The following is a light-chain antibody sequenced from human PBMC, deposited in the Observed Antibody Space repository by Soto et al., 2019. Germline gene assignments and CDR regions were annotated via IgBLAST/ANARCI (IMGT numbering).Light chain of an antibody. V-gene: IGKV1-12*01. CDR3: QQANSFPRT. Sequence: DIQMTQSPSSVSASVGYRVTITCRSSQVISIWLAWYPQKPGKAPKPLIYGASTLQSGVPSRFRGSQSGTDLTLTSSSLRAEDFATYYCQQANSFPRTFGQGTKVEIK. J-gene: IGKJ1*01. CDR2: GAS. CDR1: QVISIW.